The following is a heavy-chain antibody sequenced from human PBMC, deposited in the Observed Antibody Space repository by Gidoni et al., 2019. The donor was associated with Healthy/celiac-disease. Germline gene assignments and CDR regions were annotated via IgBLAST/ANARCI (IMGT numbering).Heavy chain of an antibody. J-gene: IGHJ6*02. CDR2: IWYDGSNK. CDR3: ARAPIVVVPAASALYYYYGMDV. CDR1: GFPFSSYG. Sequence: QVQLVESGGGVVQPGRSLRLSCAASGFPFSSYGMHWVRQAPGKGLEWVAVIWYDGSNKYYADSVKGRFTISRDNSKNTLYLQMNSLRAEDTAVYYCARAPIVVVPAASALYYYYGMDVWGQGTTVTVSS. V-gene: IGHV3-33*01. D-gene: IGHD2-2*01.